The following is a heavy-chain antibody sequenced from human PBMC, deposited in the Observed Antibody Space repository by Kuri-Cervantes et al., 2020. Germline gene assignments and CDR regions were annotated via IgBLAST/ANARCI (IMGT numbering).Heavy chain of an antibody. CDR2: IIPIFGTA. V-gene: IGHV1-69*13. D-gene: IGHD3-9*01. CDR3: ARDLRPIEAPLNYYYGMDV. Sequence: SVKVSCKASGDTFSSYAISWVRQAPGQRLEWMGGIIPIFGTAKYAQKFQGRVTITADESTSTAYMELSSLRSEDTAVYYCARDLRPIEAPLNYYYGMDVWGQGTTVTVSS. J-gene: IGHJ6*02. CDR1: GDTFSSYA.